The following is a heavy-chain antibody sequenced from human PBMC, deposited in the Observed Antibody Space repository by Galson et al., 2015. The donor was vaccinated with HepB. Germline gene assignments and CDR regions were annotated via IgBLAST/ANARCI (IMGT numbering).Heavy chain of an antibody. J-gene: IGHJ3*02. Sequence: SVKVSCKVSGYTLTDLCIHWVRQAPGKGLEWMGGFDPEDGETIYAQMFQGRVTMTEDTSTDTAYMELTGLRSEDTAVYYCATDGYYDISGYKRPQDAFDIWCQGTLVT. CDR1: GYTLTDLC. V-gene: IGHV1-24*01. CDR2: FDPEDGET. CDR3: ATDGYYDISGYKRPQDAFDI. D-gene: IGHD3-22*01.